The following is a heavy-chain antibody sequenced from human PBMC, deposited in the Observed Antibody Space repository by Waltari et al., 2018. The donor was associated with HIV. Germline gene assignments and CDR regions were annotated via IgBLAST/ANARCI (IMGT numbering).Heavy chain of an antibody. V-gene: IGHV3-74*01. D-gene: IGHD3-3*01. CDR2: ISSDGRTV. CDR1: GFHLKNYW. CDR3: ARDRDFDFWSDYLQNYFDP. Sequence: EVQLVESGGGLVQSGGSLRLSCAASGFHLKNYWMHWVRQAPGKGLVWVSRISSDGRTVYYADSVKGRFTISRDNAKSTLYLQMNSLSAEDTAVYYCARDRDFDFWSDYLQNYFDPWGQGTRVTVSS. J-gene: IGHJ5*02.